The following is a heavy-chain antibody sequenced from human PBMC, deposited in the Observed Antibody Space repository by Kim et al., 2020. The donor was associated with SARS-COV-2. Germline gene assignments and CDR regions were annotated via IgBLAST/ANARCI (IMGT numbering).Heavy chain of an antibody. D-gene: IGHD2-2*01. V-gene: IGHV3-23*01. CDR3: AKGRGSSTSCYNY. Sequence: YADSVKGRFTGSRDNSKNTLYLQMSSLRAEDTAVYYCAKGRGSSTSCYNYWGQGTLVIVSS. J-gene: IGHJ4*02.